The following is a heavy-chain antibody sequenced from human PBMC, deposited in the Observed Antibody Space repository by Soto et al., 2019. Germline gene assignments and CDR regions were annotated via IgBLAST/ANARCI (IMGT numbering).Heavy chain of an antibody. CDR1: GYTFTNYG. CDR3: ARGGSSRSTEYNQH. D-gene: IGHD6-13*01. CDR2: ISGYNGNT. J-gene: IGHJ1*01. Sequence: QVQLVQSGAEVKKPGASVKVSCKASGYTFTNYGISWVRQAPGQGPEWMGWISGYNGNTNYVQALQGRLTMTTDTSTSSAYMELRRLKSDDTAVYYCARGGSSRSTEYNQHWGQGTLVIVSS. V-gene: IGHV1-18*01.